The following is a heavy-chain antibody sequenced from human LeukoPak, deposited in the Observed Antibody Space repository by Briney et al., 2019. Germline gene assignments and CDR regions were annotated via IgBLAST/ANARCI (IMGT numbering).Heavy chain of an antibody. CDR3: ARTDEKRIFGSGSYYRGRHIDY. Sequence: PSETLSLTCAVYGGSFSDHFWTWIRQPPGKGLEWIGEINHSGSTNYDPSLKSRVTISVDTSKNQFSLKLTSVTAADTAVYYCARTDEKRIFGSGSYYRGRHIDYWGQGTLVTVSS. D-gene: IGHD3-10*01. J-gene: IGHJ4*02. CDR1: GGSFSDHF. CDR2: INHSGST. V-gene: IGHV4-34*01.